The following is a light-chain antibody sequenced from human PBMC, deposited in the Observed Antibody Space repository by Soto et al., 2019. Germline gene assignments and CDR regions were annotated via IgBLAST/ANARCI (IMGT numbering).Light chain of an antibody. CDR1: NFGSKN. CDR3: QVWDSSSDHPGI. V-gene: IGLV3-21*02. CDR2: DDG. Sequence: SYELTQPPSVSVAPGQTARIACGGNNFGSKNVHWYQQKPGQAPVLVVYDDGVRPSGIPERFSGSTSGNTATLTISGVAAGDEADYFCQVWDSSSDHPGIFGGGTKLTVL. J-gene: IGLJ2*01.